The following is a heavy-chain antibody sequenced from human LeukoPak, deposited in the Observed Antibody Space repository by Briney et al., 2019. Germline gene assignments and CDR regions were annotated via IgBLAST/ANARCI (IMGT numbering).Heavy chain of an antibody. Sequence: GGSLRLSCAASGFTFSSYAMSCVRQTPGKGLEWVSAISGSGGSTYYADSVKGRFTISRDNSKNTLYLQMNSLRAEDTAVYYCAKDYGVEISYFDYWGQGTLVTVSS. CDR2: ISGSGGST. D-gene: IGHD4-17*01. V-gene: IGHV3-23*01. CDR1: GFTFSSYA. CDR3: AKDYGVEISYFDY. J-gene: IGHJ4*02.